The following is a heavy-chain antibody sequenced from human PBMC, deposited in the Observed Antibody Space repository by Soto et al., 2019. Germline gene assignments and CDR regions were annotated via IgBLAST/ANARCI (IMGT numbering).Heavy chain of an antibody. V-gene: IGHV1-46*01. J-gene: IGHJ3*02. CDR3: ARSRLMVYDAFDI. Sequence: QVPLVQSGAEEKKPGASMRVSCKASGYTFTSYYMHWVRQAPGQGLEWMGVINPSGGGTSYAQKFQDRVTMTRDTSTSTVSMELISMRSEDTAVYYCARSRLMVYDAFDIWGQGTMVTVSS. D-gene: IGHD2-8*01. CDR2: INPSGGGT. CDR1: GYTFTSYY.